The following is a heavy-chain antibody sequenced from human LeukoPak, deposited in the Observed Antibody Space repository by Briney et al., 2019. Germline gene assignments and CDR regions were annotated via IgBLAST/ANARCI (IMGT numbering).Heavy chain of an antibody. CDR3: ARAQRANYYDSSGYYYLPLY. J-gene: IGHJ4*02. CDR2: VIPIFGTA. D-gene: IGHD3-22*01. V-gene: IGHV1-69*01. Sequence: SVKVSCKASGGTFSSYAISWVRQAPGQGLEWMGGVIPIFGTANYAQKFQGRVTITADESTSTAYMELRSLRSDDTAVYYCARAQRANYYDSSGYYYLPLYWGQGTLVTVSS. CDR1: GGTFSSYA.